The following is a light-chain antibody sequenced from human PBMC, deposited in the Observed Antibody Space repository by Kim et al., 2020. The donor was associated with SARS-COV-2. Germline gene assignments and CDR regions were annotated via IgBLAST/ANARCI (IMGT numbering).Light chain of an antibody. CDR3: QAWDSSNVV. Sequence: GSPVQTASITCSGDKLGEKNVFWYQQRPGQSPVLVIYEDIKRPSGIPERFSGSNSGNTATLTISGTQPMDEADYYCQAWDSSNVVFGGGTQLTVL. CDR2: EDI. V-gene: IGLV3-1*01. J-gene: IGLJ2*01. CDR1: KLGEKN.